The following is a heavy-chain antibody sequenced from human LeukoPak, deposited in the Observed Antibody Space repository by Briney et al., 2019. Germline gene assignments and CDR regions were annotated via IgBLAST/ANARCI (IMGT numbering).Heavy chain of an antibody. CDR1: GFTFSSYA. Sequence: GGSLRLSCAASGFTFSSYAMHWVRQAPGKGLEWVAVISYDGSNKYYADSVKGRFTISRDNSKNTLYLQMNSLRAEDTAVYYCARVGSGGYSSHYYYYMDVWGKGTTVTVSS. J-gene: IGHJ6*03. D-gene: IGHD5-18*01. V-gene: IGHV3-30*04. CDR2: ISYDGSNK. CDR3: ARVGSGGYSSHYYYYMDV.